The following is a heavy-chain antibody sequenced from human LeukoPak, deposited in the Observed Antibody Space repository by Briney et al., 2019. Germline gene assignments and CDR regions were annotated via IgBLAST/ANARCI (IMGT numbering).Heavy chain of an antibody. D-gene: IGHD2-15*01. CDR2: IIPIFGTA. CDR3: ARVGYCSGGSCYSISGYFDL. Sequence: GASVKVSCKASGGTFNSYAISWVRQAPGQGLEWMGGIIPIFGTANYAQKFQGRVTITADKSTSTAYMELSSLRSEDTAVYYCARVGYCSGGSCYSISGYFDLWGRGTLVTVSS. V-gene: IGHV1-69*06. CDR1: GGTFNSYA. J-gene: IGHJ2*01.